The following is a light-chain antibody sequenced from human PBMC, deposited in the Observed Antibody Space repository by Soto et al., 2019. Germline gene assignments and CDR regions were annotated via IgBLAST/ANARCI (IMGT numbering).Light chain of an antibody. CDR1: SSDVGGYNY. CDR2: DVT. CDR3: CSYAGSYTYV. J-gene: IGLJ1*01. V-gene: IGLV2-11*01. Sequence: QSALTQPRSGAGSPGQSVTISCTGTSSDVGGYNYVSRYQQHPGKAPKLMISDVTKRPSGVPDRFSGSKFGNTASLTISGLQAEDEAAYYCCSYAGSYTYVFGAGTKLTVL.